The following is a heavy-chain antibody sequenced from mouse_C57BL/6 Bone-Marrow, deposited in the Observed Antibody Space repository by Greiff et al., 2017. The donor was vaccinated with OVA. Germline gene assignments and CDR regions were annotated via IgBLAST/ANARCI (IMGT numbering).Heavy chain of an antibody. V-gene: IGHV1-64*01. J-gene: IGHJ4*01. D-gene: IGHD1-1*01. CDR3: ARISTGAMDY. CDR2: IHPNSGST. Sequence: VQLQQPGAELVKPGASVKLSCKASGYTFTSYWMHWVKPRPGQGLEWIGMIHPNSGSTNYNEKFKSKATLTVDKSSSTAYMQLSSLTSEDSAVYYCARISTGAMDYWGQGTSVTVSS. CDR1: GYTFTSYW.